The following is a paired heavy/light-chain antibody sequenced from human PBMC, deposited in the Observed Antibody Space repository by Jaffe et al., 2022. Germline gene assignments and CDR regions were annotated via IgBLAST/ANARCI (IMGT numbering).Heavy chain of an antibody. V-gene: IGHV4-39*01. CDR1: GGSISTGTYY. Sequence: QLQLQESGPGLVKPSETLSLTCTVSGGSISTGTYYWGWIRQPPGKELEWIGGIYYTGSTLYNPSLNSRLTISVDTSRNQFSLKLSSVTAADTAVYYCATQKTLRYFFDYWGQGTLVTVSS. J-gene: IGHJ4*02. CDR3: ATQKTLRYFFDY. CDR2: IYYTGST.
Light chain of an antibody. V-gene: IGLV2-8*01. CDR2: EVN. J-gene: IGLJ1*01. CDR3: SSDAGNNNYV. CDR1: SSDFGGYYF. Sequence: QSALTQPPSASGSPGQSVTISCTGTSSDFGGYYFVSWYQQHPGKAPKLLISEVNKRPSGVPDRFSGSKSGNTASLTVSGLQAEDEADYYCSSDAGNNNYVFGTGTKVTVL.